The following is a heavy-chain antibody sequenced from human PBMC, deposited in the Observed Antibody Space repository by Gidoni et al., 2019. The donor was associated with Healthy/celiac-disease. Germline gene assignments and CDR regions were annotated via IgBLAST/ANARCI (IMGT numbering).Heavy chain of an antibody. CDR1: GFTFSSYG. V-gene: IGHV3-30*18. J-gene: IGHJ4*02. CDR2: ISYDGSNK. D-gene: IGHD5-18*01. Sequence: QVQLVESGGGVVQPGRSLRLSCAASGFTFSSYGMHWVRQAPGKGLVWVAVISYDGSNKYYADSVKGRFTISRDNSKNTLYLQMNSLRAEDTAVYYCAKPRGPGIHPFDYWGQGTLVTVSS. CDR3: AKPRGPGIHPFDY.